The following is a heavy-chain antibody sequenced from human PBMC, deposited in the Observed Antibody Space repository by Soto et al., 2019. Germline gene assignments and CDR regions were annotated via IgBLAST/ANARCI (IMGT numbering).Heavy chain of an antibody. D-gene: IGHD2-15*01. V-gene: IGHV1-3*01. CDR3: ARTLYCSGGSCYVALDAFDI. J-gene: IGHJ3*02. CDR2: INAGNGNT. Sequence: ASVKVSCKASGYTFTSYAMHWVRQAPGQRLEWMGWINAGNGNTKYSQKFQGRVTNTRDTSASTAYMELSSLRSEDTAVYYCARTLYCSGGSCYVALDAFDIWGQGTMVTVSS. CDR1: GYTFTSYA.